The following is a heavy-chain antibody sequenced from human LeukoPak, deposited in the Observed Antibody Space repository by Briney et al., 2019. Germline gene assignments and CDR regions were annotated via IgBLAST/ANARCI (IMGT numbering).Heavy chain of an antibody. D-gene: IGHD5-12*01. CDR2: IIPIFGTA. CDR3: ARHPVATADLGY. CDR1: GGTFSSYA. J-gene: IGHJ4*02. Sequence: SVKVSCKASGGTFSSYAISWVRQAPEQGLEWMGGIIPIFGTANYAQKFQGRVTITADESTSTAYMELSSLRSEDTAVYYCARHPVATADLGYWGQGTLVTVSS. V-gene: IGHV1-69*01.